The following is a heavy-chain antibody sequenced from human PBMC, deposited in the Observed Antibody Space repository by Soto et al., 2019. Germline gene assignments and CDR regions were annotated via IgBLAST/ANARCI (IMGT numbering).Heavy chain of an antibody. CDR1: GGSISSGGYY. V-gene: IGHV4-31*03. Sequence: TLSLTCTVSGGSISSGGYYWSWIRQHPGKGLEWIGYIYYSGSTYYNPSLKSRVTISVDTSKNQFSLKLSSVTAADTAVYYCASSGDYYYYYMDVWGKGTTVTVSS. J-gene: IGHJ6*03. CDR3: ASSGDYYYYYMDV. D-gene: IGHD3-10*01. CDR2: IYYSGST.